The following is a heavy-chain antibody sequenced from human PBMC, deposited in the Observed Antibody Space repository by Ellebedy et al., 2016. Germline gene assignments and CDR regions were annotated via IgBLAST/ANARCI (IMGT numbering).Heavy chain of an antibody. Sequence: GESLKISXAASGFTFSSYWMSWVRQAPGKGLEWVANIKQDGSEKYYVDSVKGRFTISRDNAKNSLYLQMNSLRAEDTAVYYCARDGRGDAFDIWGQGTMVTVSS. J-gene: IGHJ3*02. CDR3: ARDGRGDAFDI. CDR2: IKQDGSEK. D-gene: IGHD2-15*01. V-gene: IGHV3-7*01. CDR1: GFTFSSYW.